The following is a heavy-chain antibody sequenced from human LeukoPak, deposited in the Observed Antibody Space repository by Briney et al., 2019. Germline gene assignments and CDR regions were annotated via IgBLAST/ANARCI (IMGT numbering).Heavy chain of an antibody. CDR2: INPNSGGT. D-gene: IGHD3-3*01. Sequence: ASVKVSCKASGGTFSSYAISWVRQAPGQGLEWMGRINPNSGGTNYAQKFQGRVTMTRDTSISTAYMELSRLRSDDTAVYYCARDSPEWLLYLDYWGQGTLVTVSS. J-gene: IGHJ4*02. CDR3: ARDSPEWLLYLDY. V-gene: IGHV1-2*06. CDR1: GGTFSSYA.